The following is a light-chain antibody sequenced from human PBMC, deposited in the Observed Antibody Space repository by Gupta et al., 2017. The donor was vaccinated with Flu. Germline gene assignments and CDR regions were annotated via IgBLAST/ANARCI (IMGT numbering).Light chain of an antibody. CDR3: QHYAGASQA. V-gene: IGKV3-20*01. J-gene: IGKJ3*01. Sequence: VLPQSPGTLSLSPGERGTLSCRASQSVSRNQLAWYQHQPGQAPMLLVYGASTRAPGIPERFSGSGSGTDFTLTINRLEPEDFAVYYCQHYAGASQAFGPGTRLDIK. CDR2: GAS. CDR1: QSVSRNQ.